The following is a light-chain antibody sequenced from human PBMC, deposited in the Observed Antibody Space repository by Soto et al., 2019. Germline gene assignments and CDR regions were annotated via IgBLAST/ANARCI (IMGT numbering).Light chain of an antibody. V-gene: IGKV3-15*01. Sequence: ELVMTQSPVTLSVSPGERATLSCRASQSVSNNLAWYQQKPGQAPSLLIYGASTRATGIPARFSGSGSGTEFTLTISSLQSEDFAVYYCQQYNNWPLFTFGQGTRLEIK. CDR1: QSVSNN. CDR2: GAS. CDR3: QQYNNWPLFT. J-gene: IGKJ5*01.